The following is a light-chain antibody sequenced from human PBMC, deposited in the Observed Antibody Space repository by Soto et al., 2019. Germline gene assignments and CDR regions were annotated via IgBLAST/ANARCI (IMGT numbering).Light chain of an antibody. CDR2: GAS. V-gene: IGKV1-5*01. Sequence: DIQMTQSPPTLSASVGDRVTITCRASQSIRHYLAWYQQMPGKAPKLLIYGASTLQSGVPSRFSGSGSGTELTLTISSLQPDDFATYFCQHHNSYSQTFGQGTKVQIK. CDR3: QHHNSYSQT. J-gene: IGKJ1*01. CDR1: QSIRHY.